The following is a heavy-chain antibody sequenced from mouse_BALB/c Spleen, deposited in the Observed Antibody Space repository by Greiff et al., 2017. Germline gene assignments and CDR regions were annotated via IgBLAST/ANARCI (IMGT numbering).Heavy chain of an antibody. CDR1: GFSLTGYG. CDR2: IWGDGST. J-gene: IGHJ3*01. Sequence: VNLVESGPGLAAPSQSLSITCTVSGFSLTGYGVNWVRQPPGKGLEWLGMIWGDGSTDYNSALKSRLSISKDNSKSQVFLKMNSLQTDDTARYYCAIYGNYGGFAYWGQGTLVTVSA. CDR3: AIYGNYGGFAY. D-gene: IGHD2-1*01. V-gene: IGHV2-6-7*01.